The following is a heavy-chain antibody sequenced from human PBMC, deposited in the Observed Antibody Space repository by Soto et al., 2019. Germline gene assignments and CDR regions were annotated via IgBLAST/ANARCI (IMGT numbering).Heavy chain of an antibody. D-gene: IGHD3-10*01. V-gene: IGHV4-34*01. Sequence: PSETLSLTCAFYVVSFSGYYWSCIRHPPGKWLEWIGEINHSGSTNYNPSLKSRVTISVDTSKNQFSLKLSSVTAADTAVYYCARGRGHYYGAGSYYRAYYYYGMDVWGQETRVTVS. CDR3: ARGRGHYYGAGSYYRAYYYYGMDV. J-gene: IGHJ6*01. CDR1: VVSFSGYY. CDR2: INHSGST.